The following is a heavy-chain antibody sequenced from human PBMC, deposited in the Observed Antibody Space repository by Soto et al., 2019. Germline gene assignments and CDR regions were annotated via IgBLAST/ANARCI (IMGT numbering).Heavy chain of an antibody. CDR1: GYKVSEISAG. J-gene: IGHJ6*02. Sequence: SQTLSLTCAISGYKVSEISAGWNWIRQSPSRGLEWLGRTYYRSKWYNDYAVSVKSRITINPDTSKNQFSLQLNSVTPEDTAVYYCARGKVWDDILTGYYPYYYYYGMDVWGQGTTVTVSS. CDR2: TYYRSKWYN. CDR3: ARGKVWDDILTGYYPYYYYYGMDV. D-gene: IGHD3-9*01. V-gene: IGHV6-1*01.